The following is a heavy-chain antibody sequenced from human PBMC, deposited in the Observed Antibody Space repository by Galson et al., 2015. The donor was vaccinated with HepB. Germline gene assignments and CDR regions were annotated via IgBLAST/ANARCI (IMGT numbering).Heavy chain of an antibody. CDR1: GFTFSSYG. J-gene: IGHJ5*02. CDR3: ARRPRGVAWFDP. Sequence: SLRLFCAASGFTFSSYGMHWVRQAPGKGLEWVAVIWYDGSNKYYADSVKGRFTISRDNSKNTLYLQMNSLRAEDTAVYYCARRPRGVAWFDPWGQGTLVTVSS. V-gene: IGHV3-33*01. CDR2: IWYDGSNK.